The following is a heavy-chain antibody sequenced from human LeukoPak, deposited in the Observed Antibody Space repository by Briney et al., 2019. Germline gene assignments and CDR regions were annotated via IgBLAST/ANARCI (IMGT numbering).Heavy chain of an antibody. V-gene: IGHV4-39*01. D-gene: IGHD1-14*01. CDR1: GDSITTSNYY. CDR3: ARVVYRAFDI. Sequence: SETLSLTCAVSGDSITTSNYYWGWIRQPPGKGLEWIGSIAISGNTYYNPSLKSRVTISVDTSRNQFSLKLDSVTAADTAVYYCARVVYRAFDIWGQGTMVTVSS. J-gene: IGHJ3*02. CDR2: IAISGNT.